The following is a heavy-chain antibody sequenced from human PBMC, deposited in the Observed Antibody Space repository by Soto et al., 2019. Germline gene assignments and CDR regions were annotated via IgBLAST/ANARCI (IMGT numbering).Heavy chain of an antibody. CDR3: ARESEDLTSNFAY. V-gene: IGHV3-21*01. Sequence: RRLSCAASGFTFSRYSMNWVRQAPGKELEWVSSISSTTNYIYYADSMKGRFTVSRDNAKNSVYLDMNSLSAEDTAVYYCARESEDLTSNFAYWGQGTLVTVSS. CDR2: ISSTTNYI. CDR1: GFTFSRYS. J-gene: IGHJ4*02.